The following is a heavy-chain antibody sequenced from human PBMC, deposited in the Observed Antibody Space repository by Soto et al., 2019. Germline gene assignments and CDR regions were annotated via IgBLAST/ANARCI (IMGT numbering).Heavy chain of an antibody. CDR2: INAANGDT. CDR3: AKIQDGAGLDY. V-gene: IGHV1-3*01. CDR1: GYTFNKYP. Sequence: GASVKVSCKASGYTFNKYPMHWVRQAPGQGLEWMGWINAANGDTGYSQKFQGRVTLTRDTSASTAYMELSSLRSEDTAVYYCAKIQDGAGLDYWGQGTLVTVSS. J-gene: IGHJ4*02. D-gene: IGHD1-26*01.